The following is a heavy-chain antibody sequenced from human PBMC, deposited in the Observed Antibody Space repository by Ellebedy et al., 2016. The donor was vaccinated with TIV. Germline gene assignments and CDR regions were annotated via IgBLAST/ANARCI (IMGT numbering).Heavy chain of an antibody. CDR3: TRQMTAIGGGFDP. J-gene: IGHJ5*02. CDR2: INTANGDT. CDR1: GYIFTSCA. D-gene: IGHD5-18*01. V-gene: IGHV1-3*04. Sequence: AASVKVSCKASGYIFTSCAIHWVRQAPGQGLEWMGWINTANGDTRYSQKFEGRVTMTKDTSASTAYMELSSLRSEDTAVYYCTRQMTAIGGGFDPWGQGTLVTVSS.